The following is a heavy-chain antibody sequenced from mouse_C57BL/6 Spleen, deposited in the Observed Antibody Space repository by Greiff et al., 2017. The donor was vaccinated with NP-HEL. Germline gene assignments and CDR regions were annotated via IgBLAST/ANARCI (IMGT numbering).Heavy chain of an antibody. CDR2: FYPGSGSI. J-gene: IGHJ4*01. Sequence: VQLQQSGAELVKPGASVKLSCKASGYTFTEYTIHWVKQRSGQGLEWIGWFYPGSGSIKYNEKFKDKATLTADKSSSTVYMELSRLTSEDSAVYFCARHEEPGIYTDSYYAMDYWGQGTSVTVSS. CDR3: ARHEEPGIYTDSYYAMDY. CDR1: GYTFTEYT. V-gene: IGHV1-62-2*01.